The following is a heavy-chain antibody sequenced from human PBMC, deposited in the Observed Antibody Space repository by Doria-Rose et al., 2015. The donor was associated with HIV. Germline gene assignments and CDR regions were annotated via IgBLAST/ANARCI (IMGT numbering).Heavy chain of an antibody. CDR3: AKQAVNWFDP. J-gene: IGHJ5*02. CDR1: GGSVASGTPY. D-gene: IGHD6-25*01. CDR2: TYYSVTT. Sequence: QVQLQESGPGLVQPSETLSLTCTVSGGSVASGTPYWDWIRPTPGQGLEWIGTTYYSVTTYYQPSLRRRVPISLHTSKNQYSLKLISVTAADTGVYYCAKQAVNWFDPWGQGTLVTVSS. V-gene: IGHV4-39*01.